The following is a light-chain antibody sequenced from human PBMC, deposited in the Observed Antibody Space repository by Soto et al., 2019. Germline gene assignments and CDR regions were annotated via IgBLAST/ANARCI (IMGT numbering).Light chain of an antibody. CDR1: QSSSRY. J-gene: IGKJ1*01. CDR2: AAS. CDR3: QQSYSKPRT. V-gene: IGKV1-39*01. Sequence: DIPMTQSPSSLSASVGDRVTITCRASQSSSRYLNWYQQKPGKAPKLLIYAASNLHTGVPSRFSGSGSGTDFTLTISSLHPEDFATYSCQQSYSKPRTFGQGTKVEIK.